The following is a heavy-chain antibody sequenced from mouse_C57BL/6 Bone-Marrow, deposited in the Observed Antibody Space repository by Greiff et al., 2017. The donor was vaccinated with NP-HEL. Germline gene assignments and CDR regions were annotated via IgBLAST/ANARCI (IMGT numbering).Heavy chain of an antibody. Sequence: QVHVKQSGAELVKPGASVKLSCKASGYTFTSYWMHWVKQRPGQGLEWIGMIHPNSGSTNYNEQLKSKATLTVDKSSSTAYMQLSSLTSEDSAVYYCARYGYSYAMDYWGQGTSVTVSS. CDR2: IHPNSGST. CDR3: ARYGYSYAMDY. V-gene: IGHV1-64*01. J-gene: IGHJ4*01. D-gene: IGHD2-2*01. CDR1: GYTFTSYW.